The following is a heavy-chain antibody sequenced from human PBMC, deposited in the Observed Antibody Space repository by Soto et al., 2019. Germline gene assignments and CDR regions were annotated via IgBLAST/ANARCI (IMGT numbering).Heavy chain of an antibody. CDR3: AGDWAAAGPFDY. D-gene: IGHD6-13*01. CDR1: GYTFTSYG. CDR2: ISAYNGNT. Sequence: QVQLVQSGAEVKKPGASVKVSCKASGYTFTSYGISWVRQAPGQGLEWMGWISAYNGNTNYAQKLQGRDTMTTDTSTSTAYKELRSLRSDDTAVYYCAGDWAAAGPFDYWGQGTLVTVSS. V-gene: IGHV1-18*01. J-gene: IGHJ4*02.